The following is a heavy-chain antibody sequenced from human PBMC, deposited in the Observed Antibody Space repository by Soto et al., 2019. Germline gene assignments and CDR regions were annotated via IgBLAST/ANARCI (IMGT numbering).Heavy chain of an antibody. D-gene: IGHD3-22*01. V-gene: IGHV3-21*02. CDR1: GFTFSSYS. CDR2: ITSSSIYI. CDR3: ARIGSDYYDSSGYSY. J-gene: IGHJ4*02. Sequence: EVRLVESGGGLVKPGGSLRLSCAASGFTFSSYSMNWVRQAPGKGLEWVSSITSSSIYIYYADSVKGRFTNSRDNAKNSLFLQMNSLRAEDTAVYYCARIGSDYYDSSGYSYWGQGILVTVSS.